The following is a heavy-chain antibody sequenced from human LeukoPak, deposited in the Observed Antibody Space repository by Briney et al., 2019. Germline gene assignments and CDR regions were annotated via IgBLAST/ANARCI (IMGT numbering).Heavy chain of an antibody. CDR3: ATWETSRE. CDR1: GFTFSSYG. V-gene: IGHV3-30*03. Sequence: GGSLRLSCAASGFTFSSYGMHWVRQAPGKGLEWVAATSRHGNRNHYADSVKGRFTISRDNSENILYLQMNSLRPEDTAVYYCATWETSREWGQGTLVTVSS. J-gene: IGHJ4*02. CDR2: TSRHGNRN. D-gene: IGHD1-26*01.